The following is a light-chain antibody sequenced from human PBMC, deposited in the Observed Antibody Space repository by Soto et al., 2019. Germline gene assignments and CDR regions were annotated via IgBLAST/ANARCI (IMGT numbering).Light chain of an antibody. J-gene: IGLJ1*01. CDR1: SSDVGGYNY. V-gene: IGLV2-11*01. Sequence: QSALTQPRSVSGYPGQSVTISCTGTSSDVGGYNYVSWYQQHPGKAPKLMIYDVSKRPSGVPDRFSGSKSGNTASLTISGLQAEDEADYYCCSYAGSSYVFGTRTKVTVL. CDR2: DVS. CDR3: CSYAGSSYV.